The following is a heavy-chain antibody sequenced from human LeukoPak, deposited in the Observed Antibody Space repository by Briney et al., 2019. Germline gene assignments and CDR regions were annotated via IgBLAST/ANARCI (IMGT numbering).Heavy chain of an antibody. CDR1: GYTFTSYG. V-gene: IGHV1-18*01. CDR2: ISAYNGNT. J-gene: IGHJ4*02. Sequence: ASVKVSCKASGYTFTSYGISWVRQAPGQGLEWMGWISAYNGNTNYAQKLQGRVTMTTDTSTSTAYMELRSLRSDDTAVYYCAREVGSGYYKYYFDYWGQGTLVTVSS. CDR3: AREVGSGYYKYYFDY. D-gene: IGHD3-22*01.